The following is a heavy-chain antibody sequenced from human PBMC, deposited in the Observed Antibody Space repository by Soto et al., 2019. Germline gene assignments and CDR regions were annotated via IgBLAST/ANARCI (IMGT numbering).Heavy chain of an antibody. J-gene: IGHJ4*02. CDR2: TYYRSKWYS. CDR3: ARGSYYSGWV. D-gene: IGHD6-19*01. V-gene: IGHV6-1*01. Sequence: QVQLQQSGPGLVQPSQTLSLTCAISGDSVSSTSPAWSWIRQSPSRGLEWLGRTYYRSKWYSDYAVSVKSRITINPDTSKNQFSLQLNSVTPEDTAVYYCARGSYYSGWVWGQGTLVTVSS. CDR1: GDSVSSTSPA.